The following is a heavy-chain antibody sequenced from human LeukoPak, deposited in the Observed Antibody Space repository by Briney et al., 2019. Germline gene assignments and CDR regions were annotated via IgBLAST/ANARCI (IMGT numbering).Heavy chain of an antibody. Sequence: GASVKVSCKASGYTFTSYGISWVRQAPGQGLEWMGWISAYNGNTNYAQKLQGRVTMTTDTSTSTAYMELRSLRSDDSAVYYCARDGDAERPIVGATPDFDYWGQGTLVTVSS. J-gene: IGHJ4*02. D-gene: IGHD1-26*01. CDR3: ARDGDAERPIVGATPDFDY. CDR2: ISAYNGNT. CDR1: GYTFTSYG. V-gene: IGHV1-18*01.